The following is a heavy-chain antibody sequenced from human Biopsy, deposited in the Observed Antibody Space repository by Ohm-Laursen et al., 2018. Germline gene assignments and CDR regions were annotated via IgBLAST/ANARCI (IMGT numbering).Heavy chain of an antibody. V-gene: IGHV4-31*01. CDR2: IFNSANT. D-gene: IGHD3-22*01. CDR1: GGSISSGGSY. J-gene: IGHJ5*02. Sequence: SDTLSLTCTVSGGSISSGGSYWSWIRQRPGKGLEWIGYIFNSANTYYNPSLKNLITISGDTSKNQFSLKLNSVTAADTAMYYCARGDYFDSNGYFWFDPWGQGTRVTVSS. CDR3: ARGDYFDSNGYFWFDP.